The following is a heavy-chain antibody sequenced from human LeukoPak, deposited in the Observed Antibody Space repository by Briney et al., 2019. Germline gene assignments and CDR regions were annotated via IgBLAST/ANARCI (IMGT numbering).Heavy chain of an antibody. V-gene: IGHV4-39*01. CDR1: GASVSSSSYY. CDR2: ISYSGTN. CDR3: ASLGTLRS. Sequence: SETLSLTSTVSGASVSSSSYYWGWIRQPPGKGLEWIGSISYSGTNYNNPSLKSRVSISIDTSKNQFSVKLTSVTAADTAMYYCASLGTLRSWGQGTLVTVSS. D-gene: IGHD7-27*01. J-gene: IGHJ5*02.